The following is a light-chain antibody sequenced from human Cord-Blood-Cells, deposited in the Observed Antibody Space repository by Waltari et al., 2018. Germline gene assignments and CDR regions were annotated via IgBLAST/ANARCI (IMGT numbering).Light chain of an antibody. Sequence: SVGDRVTITCRASQSISSYLNWYQQKPGKAPKLLIYAASSLQSGVPSRFSGSGSGTDFTLTISSLQPEDFATYYCQQSYSTPRTFGQGTKVEIK. V-gene: IGKV1-39*01. J-gene: IGKJ1*01. CDR2: AAS. CDR1: QSISSY. CDR3: QQSYSTPRT.